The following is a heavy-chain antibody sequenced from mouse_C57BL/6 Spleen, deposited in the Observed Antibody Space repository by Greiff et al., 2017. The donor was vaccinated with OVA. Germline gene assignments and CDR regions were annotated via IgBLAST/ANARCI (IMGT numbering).Heavy chain of an antibody. CDR3: TRDRGLEGQDY. CDR1: GFTFSSYA. D-gene: IGHD3-1*01. V-gene: IGHV5-9-1*02. Sequence: EVKLVESGEGLVKPGGSLKLSCAASGFTFSSYAMSWVRQTPEKRLEWVAYISSGGDYIYYADTVKGRFTISRDNARNTLYLQMSSLKSEDTAMYYCTRDRGLEGQDYWGQGTTLTVSS. CDR2: ISSGGDYI. J-gene: IGHJ2*01.